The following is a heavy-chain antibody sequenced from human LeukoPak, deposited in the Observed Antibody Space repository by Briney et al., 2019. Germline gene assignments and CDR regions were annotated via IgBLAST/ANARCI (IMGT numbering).Heavy chain of an antibody. D-gene: IGHD6-6*01. CDR1: GFTFSGYA. CDR3: AKEVGYSSSSGYFDY. CDR2: ISGSGGST. J-gene: IGHJ4*02. Sequence: GGSLRLSCAASGFTFSGYAMSWVRQAPGKGLEWVSAISGSGGSTYYADSVKGRFTISRDNSKNTLYLQMNSLRAEDTAVYYCAKEVGYSSSSGYFDYWGQGTLVTVSS. V-gene: IGHV3-23*01.